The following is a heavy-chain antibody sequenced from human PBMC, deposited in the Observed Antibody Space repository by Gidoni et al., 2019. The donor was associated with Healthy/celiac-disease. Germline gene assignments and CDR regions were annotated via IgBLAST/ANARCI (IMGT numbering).Heavy chain of an antibody. CDR2: IYTSGST. CDR1: GGSISSYY. V-gene: IGHV4-4*07. D-gene: IGHD3-3*01. J-gene: IGHJ5*02. CDR3: ARELTYYDFWSGLFWFDP. Sequence: QVQLQESGPGLVKPSETLSLTCTVSGGSISSYYWSWIRQPAGKGLEWIGRIYTSGSTNYNPSLKSRVTMSVDTSKNQFSLKLSSVTAADTAVYYCARELTYYDFWSGLFWFDPWGQGTLVTVSS.